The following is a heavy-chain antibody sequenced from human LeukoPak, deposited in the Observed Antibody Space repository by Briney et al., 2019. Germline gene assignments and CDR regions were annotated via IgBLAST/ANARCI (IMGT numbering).Heavy chain of an antibody. CDR1: GFTFSNYW. D-gene: IGHD3-16*01. CDR2: INSDGSST. J-gene: IGHJ4*02. Sequence: GGSLRLSCTASGFTFSNYWMHWVRQAPGKGLVWVSRINSDGSSTNYADSVKGRFTISRDNAKNTVYLQMNSLRAEDTAVYYCVRGYGFDLGGQGTLVTVSS. CDR3: VRGYGFDL. V-gene: IGHV3-74*01.